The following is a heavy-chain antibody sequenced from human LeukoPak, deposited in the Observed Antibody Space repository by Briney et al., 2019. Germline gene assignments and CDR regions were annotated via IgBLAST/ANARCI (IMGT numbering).Heavy chain of an antibody. CDR1: GGSISSSNW. Sequence: SETLSLTCAVSGGSISSSNWWSWVRQPPGKGLEWIGEIYHSGSTNYNPSLKSRVTISVDKSKNQFSLKLSSVTAADTAVYYCARASYSYDINGWVPFDYWGQGTLVTVSS. CDR2: IYHSGST. CDR3: ARASYSYDINGWVPFDY. V-gene: IGHV4-4*02. D-gene: IGHD3-22*01. J-gene: IGHJ4*02.